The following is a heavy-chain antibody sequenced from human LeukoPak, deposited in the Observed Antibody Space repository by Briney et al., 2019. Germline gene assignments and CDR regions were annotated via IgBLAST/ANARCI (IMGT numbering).Heavy chain of an antibody. V-gene: IGHV4-39*01. CDR2: IYYSGST. D-gene: IGHD6-19*01. CDR1: GGSISSSSYY. J-gene: IGHJ4*02. CDR3: ARRRYSSGWPFDY. Sequence: SETLSLTCTVSGGSISSSSYYWGWIRQPPGKGLEWIGSIYYSGSTYYNPSLKSRFTISVDTSKNQFSLKLSSVSAADTAVYYCARRRYSSGWPFDYWGQGTLVTVSS.